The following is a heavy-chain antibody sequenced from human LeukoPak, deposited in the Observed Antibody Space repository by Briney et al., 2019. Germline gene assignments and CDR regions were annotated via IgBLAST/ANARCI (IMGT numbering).Heavy chain of an antibody. CDR3: ARVARDVVVVAATMDV. Sequence: GGSLRLSCAASGFTFSSFAMNWVRQAPGKGLEWVSYISSSGSTIYYADSVKGRFTISRDNAKNSLYLQMNSLRAEDTAVYYCARVARDVVVVAATMDVWGQGTTVTVSS. J-gene: IGHJ6*02. V-gene: IGHV3-48*03. D-gene: IGHD2-15*01. CDR1: GFTFSSFA. CDR2: ISSSGSTI.